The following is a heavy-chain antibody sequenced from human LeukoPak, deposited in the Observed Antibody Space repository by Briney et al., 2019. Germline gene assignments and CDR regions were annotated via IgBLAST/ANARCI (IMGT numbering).Heavy chain of an antibody. CDR1: GGSISSYY. Sequence: PSETLSLTCTVSGGSISSYYWSWIRQPPGKGLEWIGYIYYSGSTSYNPSLKSRVTISLDTSKNQFSLKVTSVTAADTAIYYCARASSGSRLTDYWGQGTLVTVSS. CDR2: IYYSGST. V-gene: IGHV4-59*01. J-gene: IGHJ4*02. D-gene: IGHD1-26*01. CDR3: ARASSGSRLTDY.